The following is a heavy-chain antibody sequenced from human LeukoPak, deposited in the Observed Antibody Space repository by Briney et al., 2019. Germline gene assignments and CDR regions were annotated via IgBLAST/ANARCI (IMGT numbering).Heavy chain of an antibody. Sequence: ASVKVSCKASGYTFTGYYMHWVRQAPGQGLEWMGRINPNSGGTNYAQKFQGRVTMTRDTSISTAYMELSRLRSDDTAVYYSARAMYYYDSSGYYSFDYWGQGTLVTVSS. CDR3: ARAMYYYDSSGYYSFDY. CDR2: INPNSGGT. J-gene: IGHJ4*02. CDR1: GYTFTGYY. D-gene: IGHD3-22*01. V-gene: IGHV1-2*06.